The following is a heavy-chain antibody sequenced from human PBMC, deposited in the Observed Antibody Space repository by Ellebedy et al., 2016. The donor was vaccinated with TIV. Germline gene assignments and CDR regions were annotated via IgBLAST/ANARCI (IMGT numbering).Heavy chain of an antibody. CDR2: INWNGSGT. V-gene: IGHV3-20*04. D-gene: IGHD4/OR15-4a*01. CDR3: ARRVRPDYFDY. CDR1: GFTFNDYG. Sequence: PGGSLRLSCAASGFTFNDYGMTWVRRAPGKGLEWVSAINWNGSGTGYAGSVKGRFAISRDNAKNSLYLQMNSLRVEDTALYYCARRVRPDYFDYWGQGTLVTVSS. J-gene: IGHJ4*02.